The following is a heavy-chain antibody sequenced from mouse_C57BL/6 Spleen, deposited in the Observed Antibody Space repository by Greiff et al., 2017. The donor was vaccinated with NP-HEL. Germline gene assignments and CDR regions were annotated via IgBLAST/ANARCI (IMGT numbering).Heavy chain of an antibody. Sequence: EVQLVESGPGLVKPSQSLSLTCSVTGYSITSGYYWNWIRQFPGNKLEWMGYISYDGSNNYNPSLKNRISITRDTSKNQFFLKLNSVTTEDTATYYCARERRDAMDYWGQGTSVTVSS. V-gene: IGHV3-6*01. J-gene: IGHJ4*01. CDR3: ARERRDAMDY. CDR2: ISYDGSN. CDR1: GYSITSGYY. D-gene: IGHD1-2*01.